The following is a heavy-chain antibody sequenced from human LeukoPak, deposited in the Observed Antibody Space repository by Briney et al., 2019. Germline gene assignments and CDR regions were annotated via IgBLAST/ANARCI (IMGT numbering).Heavy chain of an antibody. J-gene: IGHJ4*02. Sequence: SETLSLTCTVSGGSISSGDYYWSWIRQPPGKGLEWIGYIYYSGSTYYNPSLKSRVTISVDTSKNQFSLKLSSVTAADTAVYYCARANYGDYDGKDYWGQGTLATVSS. CDR2: IYYSGST. D-gene: IGHD4-17*01. CDR3: ARANYGDYDGKDY. CDR1: GGSISSGDYY. V-gene: IGHV4-30-4*01.